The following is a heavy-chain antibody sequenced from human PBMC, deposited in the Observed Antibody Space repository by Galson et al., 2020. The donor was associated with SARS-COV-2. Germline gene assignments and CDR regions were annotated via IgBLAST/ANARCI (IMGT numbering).Heavy chain of an antibody. CDR1: GFSLSTSGMC. CDR3: ARIRIAVAATLGGYYYYGMDV. CDR2: IDWDDDK. Sequence: SGPTLVKPTQTLTLTCTFSGFSLSTSGMCVSWIRQPPGKALEWLARIDWDDDKYYSTSLKTRLTISKDTSKNQVVLTMTNMDPVDTATYYCARIRIAVAATLGGYYYYGMDVWGQGTTVTVSS. V-gene: IGHV2-70*11. J-gene: IGHJ6*02. D-gene: IGHD6-19*01.